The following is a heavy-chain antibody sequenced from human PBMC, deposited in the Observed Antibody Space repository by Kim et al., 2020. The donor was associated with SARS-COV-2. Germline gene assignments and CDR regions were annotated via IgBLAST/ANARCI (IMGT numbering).Heavy chain of an antibody. CDR3: TTRSRLITSWFHP. D-gene: IGHD1-20*01. CDR2: LKSDTDGGTA. CDR1: GLNLRNAW. J-gene: IGHJ5*02. V-gene: IGHV3-15*01. Sequence: VGSLRLSCATSGLNLRNAWMSWVRQAPGKGLEWIARLKSDTDGGTADYAAPVNGRFTVSRDDSKNTLSLQMNSLRTDDTAVYYCTTRSRLITSWFHPWGQGTLVTVAS.